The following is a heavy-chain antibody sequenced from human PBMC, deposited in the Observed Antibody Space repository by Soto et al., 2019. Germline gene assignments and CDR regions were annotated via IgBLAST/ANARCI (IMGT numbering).Heavy chain of an antibody. V-gene: IGHV3-21*01. D-gene: IGHD3-9*01. CDR1: GFTFSSYS. CDR2: ISSSSSYI. CDR3: ARVTTSIAYYDILTGYYSFDY. Sequence: GGSLRLSCAASGFTFSSYSMNWVRQAPGKGLEWVSSISSSSSYIYYADSVKGRFTISRDNAKNSLYLQMNSLRAEDTAVYYCARVTTSIAYYDILTGYYSFDYWGQGTLVTVSS. J-gene: IGHJ4*02.